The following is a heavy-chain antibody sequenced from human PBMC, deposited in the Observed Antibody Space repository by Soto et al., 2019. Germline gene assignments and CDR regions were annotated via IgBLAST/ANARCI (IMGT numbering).Heavy chain of an antibody. V-gene: IGHV1-18*01. J-gene: IGHJ5*02. CDR2: MSTSNGNT. CDR1: GYTFTSYD. Sequence: QVQLVQSGAEVKKPGASVKVSCKASGYTFTSYDISWVRQAPGQGLEWMGWMSTSNGNTNYAQKLQGRVTMTTDTSTSTANMEPGSLRPDDTAVYFCARDRNWVDPWGQGTLVTVS. CDR3: ARDRNWVDP.